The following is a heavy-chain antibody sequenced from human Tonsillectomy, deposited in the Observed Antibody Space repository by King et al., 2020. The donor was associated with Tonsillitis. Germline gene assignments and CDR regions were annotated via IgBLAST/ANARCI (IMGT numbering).Heavy chain of an antibody. V-gene: IGHV3-23*04. J-gene: IGHJ4*02. D-gene: IGHD6-19*01. CDR2: VSGRGGST. CDR3: AKDVAVAGGVLYFDY. Sequence: VQLVESGGGLVQPGGSLRLSCAASGFTFSSYAMSWVRQAPGKGLEWVSAVSGRGGSTYDADSVKGRFTISRANSKKTLHLQMNSLGAEDTAVYYCAKDVAVAGGVLYFDYWGQGTLVTVSS. CDR1: GFTFSSYA.